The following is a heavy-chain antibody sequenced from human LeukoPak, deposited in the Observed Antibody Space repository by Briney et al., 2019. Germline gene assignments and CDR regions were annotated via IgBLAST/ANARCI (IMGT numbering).Heavy chain of an antibody. Sequence: SETLSLTCTVSGASISSYYWNWFRLPPGKGLEWIGYIYSSGSTNYNPSLKSRVTISVDTSKNQFSLKLSSVTAADTAVYYCARADGYNQEIDYWGQGTLVTVSS. J-gene: IGHJ4*02. CDR3: ARADGYNQEIDY. CDR1: GASISSYY. D-gene: IGHD5-24*01. CDR2: IYSSGST. V-gene: IGHV4-59*01.